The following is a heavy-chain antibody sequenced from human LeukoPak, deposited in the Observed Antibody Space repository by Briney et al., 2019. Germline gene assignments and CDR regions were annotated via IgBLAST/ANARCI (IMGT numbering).Heavy chain of an antibody. V-gene: IGHV3-33*01. CDR3: VRGSGAYYDY. CDR2: IWYDGSNR. D-gene: IGHD1-26*01. Sequence: PGGSLRLSCAAYGFTFSSYGIHWVRQAPGKGLEWVALIWYDGSNRYYADSVKGRFTISRDNSKNMLYLQMNSLRAEDTAVYHCVRGSGAYYDYWGQGTLVTVTS. J-gene: IGHJ4*02. CDR1: GFTFSSYG.